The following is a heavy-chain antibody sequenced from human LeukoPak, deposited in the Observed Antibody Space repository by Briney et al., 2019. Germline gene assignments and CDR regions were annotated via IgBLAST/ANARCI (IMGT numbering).Heavy chain of an antibody. CDR1: GGSISSYY. CDR3: ARAPLSSTFDY. Sequence: SETLSLTCTVSGGSISSYYWSWIRQPPWKGLEGMGYIYYSWSTNYNPSIKSRVTISVDTSKNQFSLKLSSVPAADTAVYYCARAPLSSTFDYWGQGTLVTVSS. V-gene: IGHV4-59*01. D-gene: IGHD2-2*01. J-gene: IGHJ4*02. CDR2: IYYSWST.